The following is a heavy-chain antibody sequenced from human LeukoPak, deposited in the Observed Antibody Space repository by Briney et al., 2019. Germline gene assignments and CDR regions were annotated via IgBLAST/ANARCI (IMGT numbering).Heavy chain of an antibody. V-gene: IGHV1-18*03. CDR3: ARDPSNTSGWKTWFDT. CDR1: GYTFNKYG. D-gene: IGHD2/OR15-2a*01. CDR2: ISCYNGDT. Sequence: GASVKVSCKASGYTFNKYGISWVRQAPGQGLEWKGWISCYNGDTNYAQKLQGRVTLSTDTPTATVYMELRSLRSDDMAVYYCARDPSNTSGWKTWFDTWGQGTPVTVSS. J-gene: IGHJ5*02.